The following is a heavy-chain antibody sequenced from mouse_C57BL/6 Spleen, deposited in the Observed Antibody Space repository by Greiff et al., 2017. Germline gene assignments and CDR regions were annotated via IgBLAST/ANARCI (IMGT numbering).Heavy chain of an antibody. CDR1: GYTFPSYW. Sequence: QVQLQQPGTELVKPGASVKLSCKASGYTFPSYWMHWVKQRPGQGLAWIGNITPSNGGINYTEKFKSQATLPVNKPSRTAYMQLSSLTSEDSAVYYCSRERDSNYFYAMDYGGQGTSVTVSS. V-gene: IGHV1-53*01. CDR2: ITPSNGGI. CDR3: SRERDSNYFYAMDY. D-gene: IGHD2-5*01. J-gene: IGHJ4*01.